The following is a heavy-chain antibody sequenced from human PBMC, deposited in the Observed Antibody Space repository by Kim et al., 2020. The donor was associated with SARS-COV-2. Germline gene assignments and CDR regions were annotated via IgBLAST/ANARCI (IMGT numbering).Heavy chain of an antibody. V-gene: IGHV3-30*04. CDR1: GFTFSSYA. D-gene: IGHD3-9*01. CDR3: ARDQMGDILRSNWFDP. J-gene: IGHJ5*02. Sequence: GGSLRLSCAASGFTFSSYAMHWIRQAPGKGLEWVAVISYDGSNKYYADSVKGRFTISRDNSKNTLYLQMNSLRAEDTAVYYCARDQMGDILRSNWFDPWGQGTLVTVSS. CDR2: ISYDGSNK.